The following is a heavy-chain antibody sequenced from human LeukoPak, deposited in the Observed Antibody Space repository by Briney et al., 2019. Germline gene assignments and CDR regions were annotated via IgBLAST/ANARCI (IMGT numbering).Heavy chain of an antibody. D-gene: IGHD6-19*01. CDR1: GGSFSGYY. Sequence: SETLSLTCAVYGGSFSGYYWSWIRQPPGKGLEWIGEINHSGSTNYNPSPKSRVTISVDTSKNQFSLKLSSVTAADTAVYYCARVGGVAGTRYFDYWGQGTLVTVSS. CDR3: ARVGGVAGTRYFDY. J-gene: IGHJ4*02. CDR2: INHSGST. V-gene: IGHV4-34*01.